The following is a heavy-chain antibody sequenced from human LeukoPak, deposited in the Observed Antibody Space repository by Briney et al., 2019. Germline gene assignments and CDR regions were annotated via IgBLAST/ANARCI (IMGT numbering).Heavy chain of an antibody. Sequence: GGSLRLSCSASGFTFSSYAMHWVRQAPGKGLEWVAVIRYDGSNKYYADSVKGRFTISRDNSKNTLYLQMNSLRAEDTAVYYCARHAEGIAAAGTHLDYWGQGTLVTVSS. V-gene: IGHV3-33*08. J-gene: IGHJ4*02. CDR3: ARHAEGIAAAGTHLDY. D-gene: IGHD6-13*01. CDR2: IRYDGSNK. CDR1: GFTFSSYA.